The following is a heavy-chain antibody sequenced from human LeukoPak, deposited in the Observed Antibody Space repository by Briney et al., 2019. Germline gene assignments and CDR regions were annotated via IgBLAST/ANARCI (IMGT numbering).Heavy chain of an antibody. CDR3: ARESYYDTSGYSHDAFDI. Sequence: PGGSLRLSCAASGFTFSSYGIHWIRQPPGKGLEWIGNIYYSGNTYYNPSLKSRATISVDTSKNQFSLKLSSVTAADTALYYCARESYYDTSGYSHDAFDIWGQGTMVTVSS. D-gene: IGHD3-22*01. V-gene: IGHV4-39*02. CDR2: IYYSGNT. J-gene: IGHJ3*02. CDR1: GFTFSSYG.